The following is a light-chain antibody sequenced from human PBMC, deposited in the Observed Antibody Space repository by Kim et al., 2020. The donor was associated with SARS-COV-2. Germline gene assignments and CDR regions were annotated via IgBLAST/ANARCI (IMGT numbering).Light chain of an antibody. Sequence: PGERATLSCRASQSVSSFLAWYQQKPGQAPRLLIYDASNRATGIPARFSGSGSGTDFTLTISSLAPEDVAVYYCQQRNDWPLTFGGGTKVDIK. CDR1: QSVSSF. CDR3: QQRNDWPLT. J-gene: IGKJ4*01. V-gene: IGKV3-11*01. CDR2: DAS.